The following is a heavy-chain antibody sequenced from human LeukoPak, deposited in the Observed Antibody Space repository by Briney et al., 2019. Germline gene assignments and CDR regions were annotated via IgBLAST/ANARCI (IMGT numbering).Heavy chain of an antibody. CDR3: AREYVGPWYFDY. J-gene: IGHJ4*02. V-gene: IGHV3-21*01. CDR1: GFTFSSYS. Sequence: PGGPLRLSCAASGFTFSSYSMNWVRQAPGKGLEWVSSISSSSSYIYYADSVKGRFTISRDNAKNSLYLQMNSLRAEDTAVYYCAREYVGPWYFDYWGQGTLVTVSS. D-gene: IGHD1-26*01. CDR2: ISSSSSYI.